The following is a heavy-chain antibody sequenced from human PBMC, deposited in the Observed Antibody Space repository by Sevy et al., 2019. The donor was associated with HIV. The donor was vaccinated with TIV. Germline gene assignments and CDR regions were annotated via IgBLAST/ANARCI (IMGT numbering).Heavy chain of an antibody. CDR3: ARGGGLSLHHWLDP. CDR1: GGTFSSYG. J-gene: IGHJ5*02. V-gene: IGHV1-69*13. CDR2: IIPIFGSA. D-gene: IGHD3-16*01. Sequence: ASVKVSCKASGGTFSSYGITWVRQAPGQGLEWMGEIIPIFGSANYGQTFQGRVTMTADQSTSTAYMELSSLRSDDTAVYYCARGGGLSLHHWLDPWGQGTLVTVSS.